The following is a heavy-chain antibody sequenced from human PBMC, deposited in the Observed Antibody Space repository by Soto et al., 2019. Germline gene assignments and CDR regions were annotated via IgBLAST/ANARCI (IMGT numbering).Heavy chain of an antibody. Sequence: PSQTLSLTCAISGDSVSSNSAAWNWIRQSPSRGLEWLGRTYYRLEWYNEYAVSVKSRIIINPNTTKNQFSLQLSSVIPDVTAVYYCTRDRGYYYPFGPWGQGTLVTVSS. D-gene: IGHD3-22*01. CDR1: GDSVSSNSAA. J-gene: IGHJ5*02. V-gene: IGHV6-1*01. CDR3: TRDRGYYYPFGP. CDR2: TYYRLEWYN.